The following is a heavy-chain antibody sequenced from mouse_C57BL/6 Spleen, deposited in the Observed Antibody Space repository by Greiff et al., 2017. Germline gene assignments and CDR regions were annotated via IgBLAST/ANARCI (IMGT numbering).Heavy chain of an antibody. CDR3: TTAYGSSYWFAY. J-gene: IGHJ3*01. V-gene: IGHV14-4*01. D-gene: IGHD1-1*01. CDR1: GFNIKDDY. CDR2: IDPENGDT. Sequence: EVQLQQSGAELVRPGASVKLSCTASGFNIKDDYMHWVKQRPEQGLEWIGWIDPENGDTEYASKFQGKVTITADTSSNTAYLQLSSLTSEDTAVYYCTTAYGSSYWFAYWGQGTLVTVSA.